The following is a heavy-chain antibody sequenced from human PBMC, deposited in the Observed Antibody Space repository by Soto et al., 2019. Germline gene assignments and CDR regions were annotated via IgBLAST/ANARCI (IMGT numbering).Heavy chain of an antibody. CDR2: IHYSGAT. CDR3: PACEASSRNLAPYYLNF. V-gene: IGHV4-59*01. J-gene: IGHJ4*02. CDR1: GGSISSYY. D-gene: IGHD6-13*01. Sequence: PSETLSLTCTVSGGSISSYYWSWIRQPPGKGLEWIGYIHYSGATSFFSSSNHSLRGRVTISEDTSKNQFSLKLLSVTSADTAVYFCPACEASSRNLAPYYLNFWGQGTLVTVSS.